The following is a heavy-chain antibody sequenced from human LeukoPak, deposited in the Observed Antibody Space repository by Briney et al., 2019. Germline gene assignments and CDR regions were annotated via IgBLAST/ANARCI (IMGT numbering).Heavy chain of an antibody. CDR2: IIPIFGPA. J-gene: IGHJ4*02. V-gene: IGHV1-69*05. D-gene: IGHD3-10*01. CDR3: ASSRVRGVSFYFDS. CDR1: GGTFKTYG. Sequence: SVKVSCKASGGTFKTYGLSWVRQAPGQGLEWIGKIIPIFGPANYAQKFRGRLTITTNESTSTAYMEVSSLRSEDTAVYYCASSRVRGVSFYFDSWGQGTLVTVSS.